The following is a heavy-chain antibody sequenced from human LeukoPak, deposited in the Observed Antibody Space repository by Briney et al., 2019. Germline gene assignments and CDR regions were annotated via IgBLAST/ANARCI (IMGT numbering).Heavy chain of an antibody. CDR3: ATSRYSSSYDY. D-gene: IGHD6-19*01. CDR2: IKQDGSEK. CDR1: GFTFSSYW. Sequence: PGGSLRLSCAASGFTFSSYWMSWVRQAPGKGLEWVASIKQDGSEKYYVDSVKGRFTISRDNAKNSLYLQMNSLRAEDTAVYYCATSRYSSSYDYWGQGTLVTVSS. V-gene: IGHV3-7*01. J-gene: IGHJ4*02.